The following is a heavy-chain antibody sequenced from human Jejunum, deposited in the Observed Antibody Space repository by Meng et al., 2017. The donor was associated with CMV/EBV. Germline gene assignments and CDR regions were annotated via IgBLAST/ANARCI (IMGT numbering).Heavy chain of an antibody. CDR3: AREGTDYNYFDY. Sequence: SGGSVTSGDYYWNWIRQSTGKGLEWIAYIHYNGQTKSNPSLQSRVTTSVDTSKNQVSLKLRSVTAADTAVYYCAREGTDYNYFDYWGQGTLVTVSS. J-gene: IGHJ4*02. CDR1: GGSVTSGDYY. V-gene: IGHV4-61*08. CDR2: IHYNGQT. D-gene: IGHD3/OR15-3a*01.